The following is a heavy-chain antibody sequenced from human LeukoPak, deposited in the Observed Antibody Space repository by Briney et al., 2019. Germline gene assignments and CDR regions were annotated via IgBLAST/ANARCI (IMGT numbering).Heavy chain of an antibody. CDR2: IYYSGST. D-gene: IGHD2-15*01. J-gene: IGHJ3*02. CDR3: ARETPCSGGSCYSPNAFDI. Sequence: SQTLSLTCTVSGGSISSGGYYWSWIRQHPGKGLEWIGYIYYSGSTYYNPSLKSRVTISVDTSKNQFSLKLSSVTAADTAVYYCARETPCSGGSCYSPNAFDIWGQGTMVTVSS. CDR1: GGSISSGGYY. V-gene: IGHV4-31*03.